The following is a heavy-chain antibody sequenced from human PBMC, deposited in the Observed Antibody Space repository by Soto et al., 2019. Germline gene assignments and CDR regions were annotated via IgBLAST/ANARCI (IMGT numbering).Heavy chain of an antibody. CDR1: GGTFSSYA. V-gene: IGHV1-69*06. CDR2: IIPIFGTA. Sequence: ASVKVSCKASGGTFSSYAISWVRQAPGQGLEWMGGIIPIFGTANYAQKFQGRVTITADKSTSTAYMELSSLRSEDTAVYYCASSPIGVAASYYYGMDVWGQGTTVIGSS. D-gene: IGHD2-15*01. J-gene: IGHJ6*02. CDR3: ASSPIGVAASYYYGMDV.